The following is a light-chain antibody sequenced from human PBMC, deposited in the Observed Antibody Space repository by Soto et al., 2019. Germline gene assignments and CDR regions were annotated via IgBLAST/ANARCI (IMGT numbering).Light chain of an antibody. CDR3: SSYAGSSIVI. V-gene: IGLV2-23*02. CDR1: SSDVGTYNL. Sequence: QSALTQPASVSGSPGQSITISCTGTSSDVGTYNLVSWYQQHPGKGPKLMIFEVYKRPSGLSNRFSGSKSGNTASLTISGLQAEDEADYYCSSYAGSSIVIFGGGTKLTVL. CDR2: EVY. J-gene: IGLJ2*01.